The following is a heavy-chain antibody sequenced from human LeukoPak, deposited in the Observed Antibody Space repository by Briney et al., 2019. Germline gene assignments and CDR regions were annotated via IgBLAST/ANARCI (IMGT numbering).Heavy chain of an antibody. CDR1: GYTFTSYG. V-gene: IGHV1-18*01. D-gene: IGHD3-3*01. CDR3: ARETDSYDFWSGYYSEGYFDY. Sequence: GASVKVSCKASGYTFTSYGISWVRQAPGQVLEWMGWISAYNGNTNYAQKLQGRVTMTTDTSTSTAYMELRSLRSDDTAVYYCARETDSYDFWSGYYSEGYFDYWGQGTLVTVSS. J-gene: IGHJ4*02. CDR2: ISAYNGNT.